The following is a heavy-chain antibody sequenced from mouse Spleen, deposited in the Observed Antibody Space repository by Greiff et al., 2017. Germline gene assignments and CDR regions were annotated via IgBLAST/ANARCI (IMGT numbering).Heavy chain of an antibody. CDR2: IWSDGST. CDR1: GFSLTNYA. CDR3: ARRGEYGSSYWYFDV. D-gene: IGHD1-1*01. J-gene: IGHJ1*01. Sequence: VQGVESGPGLVAPSQSLSITCTVSGFSLTNYAVHWVRQSPGKGLEWLGVIWSDGSTDYNAAFISRLSISKDNSKSQVFFKMNSLQADDTAIYYCARRGEYGSSYWYFDVWGAGTTVTVSS. V-gene: IGHV2-4-1*01.